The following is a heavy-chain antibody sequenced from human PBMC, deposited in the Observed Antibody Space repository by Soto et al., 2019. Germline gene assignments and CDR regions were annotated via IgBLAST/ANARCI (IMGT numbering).Heavy chain of an antibody. CDR1: GFTFSSYW. J-gene: IGHJ6*02. V-gene: IGHV3-74*01. CDR2: INSDGSST. Sequence: HPGGYLRLSCAASGFTFSSYWMHWVRQAPGKGLVWVSRINSDGSSTSYADSVKGRFTISRDNAKNTLYLQMNSLRAEDTAVYYCAREYITIFGVVITYYYYYGMDVWGQGTTSTVPS. D-gene: IGHD3-3*01. CDR3: AREYITIFGVVITYYYYYGMDV.